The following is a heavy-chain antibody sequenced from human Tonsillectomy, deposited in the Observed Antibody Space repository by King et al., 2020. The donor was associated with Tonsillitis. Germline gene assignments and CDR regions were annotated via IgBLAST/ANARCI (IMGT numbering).Heavy chain of an antibody. Sequence: VQLVESGGGLVQPGGSLRLSCAASGFTVSNNYMSWVRQAPGNGLEWVSVIYNGGSTYYADSVKGRFTISRHNSKNTLYLQMNSLRAEDTAVYYCASGAAYYYYGMDVWGQGTTVTVSS. CDR2: IYNGGST. CDR3: ASGAAYYYYGMDV. D-gene: IGHD1-26*01. CDR1: GFTVSNNY. V-gene: IGHV3-53*04. J-gene: IGHJ6*02.